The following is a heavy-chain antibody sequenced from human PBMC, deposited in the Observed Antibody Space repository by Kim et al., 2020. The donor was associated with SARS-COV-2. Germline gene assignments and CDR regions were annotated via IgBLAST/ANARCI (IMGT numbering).Heavy chain of an antibody. CDR2: IYYSGST. J-gene: IGHJ5*02. V-gene: IGHV4-59*08. D-gene: IGHD6-13*01. CDR3: ARRDSSSWYRNWFDP. Sequence: SETLSLTCTVSGGSISSYYWSWIRQPPGKGLEWIGYIYYSGSTNYNPSLKSRVTISVDTSKNQFSLKLSSVTAADTAVYYCARRDSSSWYRNWFDPWGQG. CDR1: GGSISSYY.